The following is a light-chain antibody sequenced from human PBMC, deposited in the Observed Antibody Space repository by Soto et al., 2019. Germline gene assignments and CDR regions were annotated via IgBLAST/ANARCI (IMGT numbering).Light chain of an antibody. J-gene: IGKJ1*01. CDR3: QQYDSYPWT. V-gene: IGKV1-9*01. CDR2: ATS. Sequence: DIPLTQSPSLLSASVGDRVTITRRASQDISNYLAWYQQKPGKAPNLLIYATSTLQSGVPSRFSGIGSGTEFTLTITRLQPDELATYDCQQYDSYPWTVGQ. CDR1: QDISNY.